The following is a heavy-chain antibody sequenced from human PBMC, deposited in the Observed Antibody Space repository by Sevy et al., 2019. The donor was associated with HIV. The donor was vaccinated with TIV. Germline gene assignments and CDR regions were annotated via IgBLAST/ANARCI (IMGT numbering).Heavy chain of an antibody. CDR3: ARDLSSGYYSYFDY. J-gene: IGHJ4*02. V-gene: IGHV3-30-3*01. CDR2: ISYDGSNK. CDR1: GFIFSNYA. Sequence: GGSLRLSCAASGFIFSNYAMHWVRQAPGKGLEWVAVISYDGSNKYYADSVKGRSTVSRDNSKNTLYLQMNSLRAEDTAVYYCARDLSSGYYSYFDYWGQGTLVTVS. D-gene: IGHD3-22*01.